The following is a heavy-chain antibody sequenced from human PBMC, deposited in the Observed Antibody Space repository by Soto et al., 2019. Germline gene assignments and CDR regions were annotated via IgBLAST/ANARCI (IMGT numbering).Heavy chain of an antibody. D-gene: IGHD6-19*01. CDR2: INAGNGNT. CDR3: ASIGIAVAERAWY. J-gene: IGHJ4*02. CDR1: GYTFTSYA. Sequence: ASVKVSCKASGYTFTSYAMHWVRQAPGQRLEWMGWINAGNGNTKYSQKFQGRVTITRDTSASTAYMELSSLRSEDTAAYYCASIGIAVAERAWYWGQGTLVTVSS. V-gene: IGHV1-3*01.